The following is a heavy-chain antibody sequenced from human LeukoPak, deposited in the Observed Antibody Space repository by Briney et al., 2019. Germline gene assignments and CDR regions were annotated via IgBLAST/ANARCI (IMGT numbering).Heavy chain of an antibody. CDR1: GFSFSGYW. CDR2: IKQDGSET. V-gene: IGHV3-7*01. Sequence: PGGSLRLSCAASGFSFSGYWMNWVRQAPGKGLEWLANIKQDGSETNSADSVKGRFSISRDNAQNSLHLQMNSLRAEDTAVYFCARDCSASGSLDYWGQGALVTVSS. J-gene: IGHJ4*02. D-gene: IGHD3-10*01. CDR3: ARDCSASGSLDY.